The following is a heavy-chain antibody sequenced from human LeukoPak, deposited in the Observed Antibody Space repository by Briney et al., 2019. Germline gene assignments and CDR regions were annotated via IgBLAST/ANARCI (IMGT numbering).Heavy chain of an antibody. Sequence: PGGSLRLSCAASGFTFSDYYMSWIRQAPGKGLGWVSYISSSGSTIYYADSVKGRFTISRDNAKNSLYLQMNSLRAEDTAVYYCARDKGIAAAGTAAMVYYGMDVWGQGTTVTVSS. CDR3: ARDKGIAAAGTAAMVYYGMDV. CDR1: GFTFSDYY. CDR2: ISSSGSTI. J-gene: IGHJ6*02. D-gene: IGHD6-13*01. V-gene: IGHV3-11*01.